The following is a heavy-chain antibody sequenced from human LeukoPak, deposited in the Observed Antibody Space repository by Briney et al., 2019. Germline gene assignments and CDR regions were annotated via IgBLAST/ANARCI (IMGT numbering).Heavy chain of an antibody. CDR1: GFTFSSYE. J-gene: IGHJ4*02. CDR2: FSSGSTI. CDR3: ARESIAVAGAPFDY. D-gene: IGHD6-19*01. V-gene: IGHV3-48*03. Sequence: GGSLRLSCAASGFTFSSYEMNWVRHAPGKGLEWVSYFSSGSTIYDADSVKGRFTISRDNAKNSLYLQMNSLRAEDTAVYYCARESIAVAGAPFDYWGQGTLVTVSS.